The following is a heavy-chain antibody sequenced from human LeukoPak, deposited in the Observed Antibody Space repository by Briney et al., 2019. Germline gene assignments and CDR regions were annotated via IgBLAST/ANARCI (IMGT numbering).Heavy chain of an antibody. J-gene: IGHJ6*03. V-gene: IGHV4-34*01. CDR1: GGSFSGYS. CDR2: INHSGST. CDR3: AREVRFLDTYYYYMDV. Sequence: PSETLSLTCAVYGGSFSGYSWSWIRQPPGKGLEWIGEINHSGSTNYNPPLRSRVAISMDTSKNQFSLKMNSVTAADTAVYYCAREVRFLDTYYYYMDVRGKGTTVTVSS. D-gene: IGHD3-3*01.